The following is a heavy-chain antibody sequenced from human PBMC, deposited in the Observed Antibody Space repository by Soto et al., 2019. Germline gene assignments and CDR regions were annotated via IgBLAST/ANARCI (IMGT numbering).Heavy chain of an antibody. CDR2: ISWNSGSL. D-gene: IGHD2-2*01. Sequence: EVQLVESGGGLVQPGRSLRLSCAASGFTFDDYAMHWVRQVPGKGLEWVSGISWNSGSLGYADSVKGRFTTSRDNAKNSLFLAMYSLSAEDTPLYSCAKDRIPQPWLSGLALWGQGTTVTVS. CDR1: GFTFDDYA. J-gene: IGHJ6*02. V-gene: IGHV3-9*01. CDR3: AKDRIPQPWLSGLAL.